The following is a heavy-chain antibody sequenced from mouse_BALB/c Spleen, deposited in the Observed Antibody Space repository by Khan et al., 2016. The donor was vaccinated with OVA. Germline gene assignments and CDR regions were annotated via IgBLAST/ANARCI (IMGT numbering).Heavy chain of an antibody. CDR1: GYSITSDYA. J-gene: IGHJ2*01. CDR2: ISYSGNT. Sequence: EVQLQESGPGLVKPSQSLSLTCTVTGYSITSDYAWNWIRQFPGNKLEWMGYISYSGNTKYNPSLKSRISITRDTSKNQFFLQLNSVTPEYTATYYGARIYGGDFDYWGQGTTLTVSS. V-gene: IGHV3-2*02. CDR3: ARIYGGDFDY. D-gene: IGHD1-1*01.